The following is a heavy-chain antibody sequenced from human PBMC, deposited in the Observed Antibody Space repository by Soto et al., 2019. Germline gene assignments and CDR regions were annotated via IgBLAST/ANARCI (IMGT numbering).Heavy chain of an antibody. CDR1: GFTFSTYG. Sequence: QVYLVESGGGVVQPGRSLRLSCAASGFTFSTYGMHWVRQAPGKGLEWVALIWNHGREDSYADSVKGRFTISRDNSKNTLWLQMNSLRADDTAVYYCVRGPWLVGDVTSFDYWGQGSLVTVSS. V-gene: IGHV3-33*01. D-gene: IGHD6-19*01. CDR3: VRGPWLVGDVTSFDY. J-gene: IGHJ4*02. CDR2: IWNHGRED.